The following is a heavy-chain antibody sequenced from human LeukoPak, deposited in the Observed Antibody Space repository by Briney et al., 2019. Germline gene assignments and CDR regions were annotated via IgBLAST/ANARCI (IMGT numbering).Heavy chain of an antibody. Sequence: PGWSLRLSCGASEFTLSHFGFSWVRQAPGKGLEWVADIWRDGTNKYYGDSVKGRFIIQRDDHQKTVYLQMNRLRAEDTAIYYCAKDAQRGFDYSNSLEYWGQGSLVTVSS. CDR3: AKDAQRGFDYSNSLEY. CDR1: EFTLSHFG. V-gene: IGHV3-33*06. J-gene: IGHJ4*02. D-gene: IGHD4-11*01. CDR2: IWRDGTNK.